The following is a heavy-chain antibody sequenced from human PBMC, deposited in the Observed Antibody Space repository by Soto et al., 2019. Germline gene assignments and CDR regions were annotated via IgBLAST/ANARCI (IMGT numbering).Heavy chain of an antibody. CDR2: ISAYNGNT. CDR1: GYTFTSYG. V-gene: IGHV1-18*01. CDR3: ARDPPLSTGGNFIDRALWDHGMDV. Sequence: QVQLVQSGAEVKKPGASVKVSCKASGYTFTSYGISWVRQAPGQGLEWMGWISAYNGNTNYAQKLQGRVTMTTDTSTSTAYRELRSLRSDDTAVYYCARDPPLSTGGNFIDRALWDHGMDVWGQGTTVTVSS. J-gene: IGHJ6*02. D-gene: IGHD1-26*01.